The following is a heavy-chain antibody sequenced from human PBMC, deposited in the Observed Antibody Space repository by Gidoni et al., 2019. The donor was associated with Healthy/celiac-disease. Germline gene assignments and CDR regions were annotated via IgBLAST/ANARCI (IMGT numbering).Heavy chain of an antibody. CDR1: GFTFSSYA. J-gene: IGHJ2*01. V-gene: IGHV3-23*01. D-gene: IGHD3-22*01. CDR3: AKEGITMIPLWKRYFDL. Sequence: EVQLLESGGGLVQPGGSLRLSCAASGFTFSSYAMGWVRQAPGKGLEWVSAISGSGGSTYYADSVKGRFTISRDNSKNTLYLQMNSLRAEDTAVYYCAKEGITMIPLWKRYFDLWGRGTLVTVSS. CDR2: ISGSGGST.